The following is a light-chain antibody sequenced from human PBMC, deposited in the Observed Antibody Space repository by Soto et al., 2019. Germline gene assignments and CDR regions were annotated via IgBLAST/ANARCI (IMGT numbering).Light chain of an antibody. CDR1: QSISAN. Sequence: DIQMTQSPSSLSASVGDRVTIICRASQSISANLNWYQQKPGKAPKLLIYTAYRLETGVPSRFSGSGSGTDFTLTISSLQPEDFATYYCQHSYSIPHTFGQGTKLEIK. CDR2: TAY. CDR3: QHSYSIPHT. J-gene: IGKJ2*01. V-gene: IGKV1-39*01.